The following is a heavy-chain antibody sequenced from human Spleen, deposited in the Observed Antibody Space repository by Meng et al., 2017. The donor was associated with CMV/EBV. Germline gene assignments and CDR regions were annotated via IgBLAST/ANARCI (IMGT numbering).Heavy chain of an antibody. J-gene: IGHJ4*02. Sequence: GESLKISCAVSGFTFSSYAMVWVRQVPGKGLEYVSSVTDNGRRTYYADSVKGRFTISRDNSKNTLYLQMGGLRHEDTAVYYCARYTGSFSFDHWGQGTLVTVSS. CDR3: ARYTGSFSFDH. CDR1: GFTFSSYA. D-gene: IGHD1-26*01. CDR2: VTDNGRRT. V-gene: IGHV3-64*02.